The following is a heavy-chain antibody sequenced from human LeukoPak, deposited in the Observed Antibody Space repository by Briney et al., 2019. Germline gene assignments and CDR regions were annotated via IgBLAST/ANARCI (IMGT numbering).Heavy chain of an antibody. CDR2: ISWNSGSI. V-gene: IGHV3-9*01. J-gene: IGHJ4*02. D-gene: IGHD1-26*01. CDR1: GFTFDDYA. Sequence: GGSLRLSCAASGFTFDDYAMHWVRQAPGKGLEWVSGISWNSGSIGYADSVKGRFTISRENAKKSLFLQMNSLRAEDTAVYYCARQNTPHGNFDYWGQGTLVTVSS. CDR3: ARQNTPHGNFDY.